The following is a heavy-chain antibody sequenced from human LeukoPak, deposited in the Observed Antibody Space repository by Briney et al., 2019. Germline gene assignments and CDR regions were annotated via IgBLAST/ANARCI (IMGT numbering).Heavy chain of an antibody. J-gene: IGHJ5*02. CDR2: IYSDGNT. V-gene: IGHV3-53*01. CDR1: GFTVSSIY. Sequence: GGSLRLSCAVSGFTVSSIYMSWVRQAPGKGLEWVSFIYSDGNTYYADSVKGRFTISRDSSRNTLYPQMNSLRVEDTAVYYCARGVPEILEWLPHNWFDPWGQGTLVTVSS. D-gene: IGHD3-3*01. CDR3: ARGVPEILEWLPHNWFDP.